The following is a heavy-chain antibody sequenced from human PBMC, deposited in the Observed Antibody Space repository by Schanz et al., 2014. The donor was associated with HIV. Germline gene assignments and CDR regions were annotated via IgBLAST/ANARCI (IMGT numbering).Heavy chain of an antibody. Sequence: QGQLVESGGGVVRPGRSLRLSCTATGFTFNVYGMHWVRQAPGKGLEWVARISPDGDTQHYADSLKGRFTISRDNTKNSLFLQMNSLRAEDTAVYYCARDSQLFCSSTSCLFDCWGQGTLVTVSS. D-gene: IGHD2-2*01. CDR3: ARDSQLFCSSTSCLFDC. V-gene: IGHV3-30*03. J-gene: IGHJ4*02. CDR2: ISPDGDTQ. CDR1: GFTFNVYG.